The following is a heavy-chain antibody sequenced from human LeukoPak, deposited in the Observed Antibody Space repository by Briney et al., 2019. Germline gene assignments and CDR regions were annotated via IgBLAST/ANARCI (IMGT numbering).Heavy chain of an antibody. V-gene: IGHV4-59*01. CDR3: ATSTYGSGSYNWFDP. CDR1: GGSISSYY. J-gene: IGHJ5*02. CDR2: IYYSGST. D-gene: IGHD3-10*01. Sequence: SETLSLTCTVSGGSISSYYWSWIRQPPGKGLEWIGYIYYSGSTNYNPSLKSRVTISVDTSKNQFSLKLSSVTAADTAVYYCATSTYGSGSYNWFDPWGQETLVTVSS.